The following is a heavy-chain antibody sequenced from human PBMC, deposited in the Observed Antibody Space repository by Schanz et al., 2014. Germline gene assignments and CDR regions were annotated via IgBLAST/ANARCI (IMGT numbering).Heavy chain of an antibody. J-gene: IGHJ4*02. V-gene: IGHV1-46*03. CDR3: ASAPTAYCSDASCLGTPFDY. CDR1: GYTTFTYYY. Sequence: QVQLVQSGAEVKKPGASVKVSCKASGYTTFTYYYIHLVRQAPGQGLEWMGWINPSGGGASYALRVQDRVAVTSDTCRSTVYMELSSLRSEDAAVYYCASAPTAYCSDASCLGTPFDYWGQGTLVTVSS. D-gene: IGHD2-15*01. CDR2: INPSGGGA.